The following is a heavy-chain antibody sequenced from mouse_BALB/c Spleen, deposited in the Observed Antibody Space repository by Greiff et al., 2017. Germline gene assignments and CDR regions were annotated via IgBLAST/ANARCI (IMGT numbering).Heavy chain of an antibody. CDR3: ARQNYYEGAMDY. CDR2: ISSGGSYT. CDR1: GFTFSSYG. J-gene: IGHJ4*01. Sequence: EVKLMESGGGLVKPGGSLKLSCAASGFTFSSYGMSWVRQTPDKRLEWVATISSGGSYTYYPDSVKGRFTISRDNAKNTLYLQMSSLKSEDTAMYYCARQNYYEGAMDYWGQGTSVTVSS. D-gene: IGHD1-1*01. V-gene: IGHV5-6*03.